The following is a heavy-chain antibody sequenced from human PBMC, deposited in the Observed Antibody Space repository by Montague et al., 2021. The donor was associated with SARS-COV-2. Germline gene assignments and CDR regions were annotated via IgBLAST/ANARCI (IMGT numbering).Heavy chain of an antibody. J-gene: IGHJ3*01. CDR2: ILSSGST. V-gene: IGHV4-39*02. D-gene: IGHD3-22*01. CDR1: GASINSNRHF. Sequence: SETLSLTCTVSGASINSNRHFWGWIRQAPGKGLEWIGSILSSGSTYYNPSLKTRVSISVDTSGNRLSLKLTSVTATDTAMYFCARAESYDPSGFLNDPFDVWGQGTMVTVSS. CDR3: ARAESYDPSGFLNDPFDV.